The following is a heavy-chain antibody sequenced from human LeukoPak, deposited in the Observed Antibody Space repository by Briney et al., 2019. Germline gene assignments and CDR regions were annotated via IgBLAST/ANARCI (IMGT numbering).Heavy chain of an antibody. CDR3: ARVPRTCSSWYNWSDP. D-gene: IGHD6-13*01. Sequence: SETLSLTCAVYGGSFSGYYWSWIRQPPGKGLEWIGEINHSGSTNYNPSLKSRVTISVDTSKNQFSLKLSSVTAADTAVYYCARVPRTCSSWYNWSDPWGQGTLVTVSS. CDR2: INHSGST. J-gene: IGHJ5*02. V-gene: IGHV4-34*01. CDR1: GGSFSGYY.